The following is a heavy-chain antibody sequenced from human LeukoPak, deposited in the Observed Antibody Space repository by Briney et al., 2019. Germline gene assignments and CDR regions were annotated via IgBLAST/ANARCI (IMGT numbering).Heavy chain of an antibody. V-gene: IGHV3-48*04. D-gene: IGHD3-22*01. Sequence: GGSLRLSCAASGFTFSSYSMNWVRQAPGKGLEWVSYISSSSSTIYYADSVKGRFTISRDNAKNSLYLQMNSLRAEDTAVYYCVRVTTMIVVVIGAFDIWGQGTMVTVSS. CDR1: GFTFSSYS. CDR2: ISSSSSTI. CDR3: VRVTTMIVVVIGAFDI. J-gene: IGHJ3*02.